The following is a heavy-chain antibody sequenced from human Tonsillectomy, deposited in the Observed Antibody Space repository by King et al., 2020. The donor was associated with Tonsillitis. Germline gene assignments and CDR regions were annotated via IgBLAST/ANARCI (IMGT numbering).Heavy chain of an antibody. Sequence: QVQLQESGPGLVKPSETLSLTCTVSNVSVSGFYWSWIRQPPGKRLEYIGFISQSGSTNYNPSLTRRVTISVETANNQFSLKLNSVTAADTAVYYCARRSGNNLYDAFDIWGQGTTVTVST. J-gene: IGHJ3*02. D-gene: IGHD1-14*01. CDR2: ISQSGST. CDR3: ARRSGNNLYDAFDI. V-gene: IGHV4-59*02. CDR1: NVSVSGFY.